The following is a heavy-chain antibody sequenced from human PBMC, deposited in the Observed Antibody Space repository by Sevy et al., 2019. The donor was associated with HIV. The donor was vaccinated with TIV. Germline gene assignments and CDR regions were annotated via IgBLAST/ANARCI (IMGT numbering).Heavy chain of an antibody. CDR3: ARYCSSTSHHNWFDP. V-gene: IGHV4-30-4*01. CDR1: GGSISSGDYY. J-gene: IGHJ5*02. CDR2: IYYSGIT. D-gene: IGHD2-2*01. Sequence: SETLSLTCTVSGGSISSGDYYWTWMRQPPGKGLEWIGYIYYSGITYYNPSLKSRVAISVDTVKNQFSLKLTSVTAADPAVYYCARYCSSTSHHNWFDPWGQGTLVTVS.